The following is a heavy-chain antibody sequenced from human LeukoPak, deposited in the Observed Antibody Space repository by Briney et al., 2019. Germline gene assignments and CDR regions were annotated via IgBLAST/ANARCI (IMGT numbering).Heavy chain of an antibody. V-gene: IGHV1-69*13. CDR3: ARGPSRFLGGIDY. Sequence: GASVKVSCKASGYTFTGYYTHWVRQAPGQGLEWMGGIIPIFGTANYAQNFQGRVTITADDSTSTAYMALSTLRSEDTAVYYCARGPSRFLGGIDYWGQGTLVTVSS. J-gene: IGHJ4*02. CDR1: GYTFTGYY. CDR2: IIPIFGTA. D-gene: IGHD3-3*01.